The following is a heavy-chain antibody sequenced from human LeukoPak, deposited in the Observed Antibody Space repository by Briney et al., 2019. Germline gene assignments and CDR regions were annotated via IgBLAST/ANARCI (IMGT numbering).Heavy chain of an antibody. Sequence: NPSGTLSLTCTVSGGSISSSSYYWGWIRQPPGKGLEWIGTISYSGSTYYTPSLKSRVTISVDTSKNQFSLKLSSVTAADTAVFYCAGGIAHNWFDPWGQGTLVTVSS. D-gene: IGHD2-21*01. CDR2: ISYSGST. CDR3: AGGIAHNWFDP. J-gene: IGHJ5*02. V-gene: IGHV4-39*01. CDR1: GGSISSSSYY.